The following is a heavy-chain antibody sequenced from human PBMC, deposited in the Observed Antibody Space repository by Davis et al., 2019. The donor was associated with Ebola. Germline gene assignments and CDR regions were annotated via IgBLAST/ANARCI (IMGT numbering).Heavy chain of an antibody. J-gene: IGHJ3*02. V-gene: IGHV3-21*01. D-gene: IGHD2/OR15-2a*01. CDR2: ISSSSSYI. Sequence: GESLKISCAASGFTFSSYSMNWVRQAPGKGLEWVSSISSSSSYIYYADSVKGRFTISRDNAKNSLYLQMNSLRAEDTAVYYCARVLSDAFDIWGQGTMVTVSS. CDR1: GFTFSSYS. CDR3: ARVLSDAFDI.